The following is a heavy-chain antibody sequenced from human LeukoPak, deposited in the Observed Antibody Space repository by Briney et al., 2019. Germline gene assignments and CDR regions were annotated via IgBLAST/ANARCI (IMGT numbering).Heavy chain of an antibody. V-gene: IGHV4-39*07. CDR2: IYYSGST. D-gene: IGHD4-17*01. Sequence: PSETLSFTCTVSGGSISSSSYYWGWIRQPPGKGLEWIGSIYYSGSTYYNPSLKSRVTISVDTSKNQFSLKLSSVTAADTAVYYCARRMLLYGDYGDIFDYWGQGTLVTVSS. J-gene: IGHJ4*02. CDR1: GGSISSSSYY. CDR3: ARRMLLYGDYGDIFDY.